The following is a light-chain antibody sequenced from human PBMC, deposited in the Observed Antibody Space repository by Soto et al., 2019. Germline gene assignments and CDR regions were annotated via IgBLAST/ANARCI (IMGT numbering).Light chain of an antibody. CDR2: GAS. Sequence: EIVLTQSPGTLSLSPGERATLSCRASQSVSSSYLAWYQQKPGQAPRLLIYGASSRATGIPDRFSGSGSGTEFTHTISRLEPEDFAVCYCQQYGSSSLTFGGGTKVEIK. J-gene: IGKJ4*01. CDR1: QSVSSSY. CDR3: QQYGSSSLT. V-gene: IGKV3-20*01.